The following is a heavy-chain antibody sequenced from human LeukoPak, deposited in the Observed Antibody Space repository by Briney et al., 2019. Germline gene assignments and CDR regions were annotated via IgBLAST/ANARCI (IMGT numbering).Heavy chain of an antibody. D-gene: IGHD1-26*01. V-gene: IGHV3-33*06. J-gene: IGHJ4*02. Sequence: SLRLSCAWSGFPFKSYGMHWVGQPLGKELERVAVIWYDGSNKYYADSLKGRFTISRDNSKNTLYLQMTSLRAEDTAVYYCAKDRVGAITNWCQGILVTVSS. CDR1: GFPFKSYG. CDR3: AKDRVGAITN. CDR2: IWYDGSNK.